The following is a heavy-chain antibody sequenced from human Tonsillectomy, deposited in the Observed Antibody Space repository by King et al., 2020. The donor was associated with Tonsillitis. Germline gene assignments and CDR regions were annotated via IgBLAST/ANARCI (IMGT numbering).Heavy chain of an antibody. CDR1: GGSISSGSYY. CDR2: IYTSGST. J-gene: IGHJ4*02. V-gene: IGHV4-61*02. Sequence: VQLQESGPGLVKPSQTLSLTCTVSGGSISSGSYYWNWIRQPAGKGLEWIGRIYTSGSTNYNPSLKSRVTMAVDTSKNQFSLKLTSVTAADTAVDYCARGGVGMAQMTYFDYWGQGTLVTVSS. D-gene: IGHD5-24*01. CDR3: ARGGVGMAQMTYFDY.